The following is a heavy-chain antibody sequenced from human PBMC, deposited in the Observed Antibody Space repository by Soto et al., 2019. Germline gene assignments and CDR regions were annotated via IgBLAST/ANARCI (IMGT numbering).Heavy chain of an antibody. J-gene: IGHJ6*03. Sequence: EVQLVESGGGLVQPGGSLRLSCAASGFTFSSYSMNWVRQAPGKGLEWVSYISSSSSTIYYADSVKGRFTISRDNAKNSLYLQMNSLRAEDTAVYYCARDRGGEYYDFWSLASGHYMDVWGKGTTVTVSS. CDR1: GFTFSSYS. V-gene: IGHV3-48*01. D-gene: IGHD3-3*01. CDR3: ARDRGGEYYDFWSLASGHYMDV. CDR2: ISSSSSTI.